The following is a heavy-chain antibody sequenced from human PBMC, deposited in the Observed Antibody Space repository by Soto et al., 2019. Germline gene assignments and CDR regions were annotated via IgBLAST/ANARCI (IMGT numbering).Heavy chain of an antibody. Sequence: GSLRLSCVTYGLTFTDYWMSWVRQAPGKGLEWVANIKQDESEKNYLDSVKGRFTISRDDAKNSLYLQMNSLRAEDTAVYYCASDRFRGTYYLRGVTYFFEEWGQGAPVTVSS. CDR1: GLTFTDYW. CDR3: ASDRFRGTYYLRGVTYFFEE. V-gene: IGHV3-7*03. J-gene: IGHJ4*02. CDR2: IKQDESEK. D-gene: IGHD1-26*01.